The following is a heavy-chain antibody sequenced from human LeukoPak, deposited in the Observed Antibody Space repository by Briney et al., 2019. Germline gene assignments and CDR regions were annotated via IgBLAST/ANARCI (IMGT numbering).Heavy chain of an antibody. CDR3: ARGLNLYSSSSHFDY. CDR1: GYTFTGYY. J-gene: IGHJ4*02. V-gene: IGHV1-2*02. CDR2: INPNSGGT. Sequence: ASVKVSCKASGYTFTGYYMHWVRQAPGQGLEWMGWINPNSGGTNYAQKFQGRVTMTRDTSISTAYMELSRLRSDDAAVYYCARGLNLYSSSSHFDYWGQGTLVTVSS. D-gene: IGHD6-6*01.